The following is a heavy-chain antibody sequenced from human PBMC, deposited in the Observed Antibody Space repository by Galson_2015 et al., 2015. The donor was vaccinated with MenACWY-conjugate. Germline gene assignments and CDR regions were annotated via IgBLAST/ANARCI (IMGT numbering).Heavy chain of an antibody. CDR3: ARAGSSRFEI. CDR1: GFTFSGYR. V-gene: IGHV3-21*01. CDR2: ISSSGGSI. D-gene: IGHD3-10*01. Sequence: SLRLSCAASGFTFSGYRMDWVRQAPGKGLEWVSSISSSGGSIYYADSVKGRITVSRDNTKNSVYLQMNSLRAEDTAMYYCARAGSSRFEIWGQGTMVTVSS. J-gene: IGHJ3*02.